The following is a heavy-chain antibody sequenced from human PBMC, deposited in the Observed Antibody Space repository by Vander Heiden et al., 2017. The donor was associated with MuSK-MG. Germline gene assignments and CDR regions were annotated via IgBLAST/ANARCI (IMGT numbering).Heavy chain of an antibody. J-gene: IGHJ4*02. CDR1: GGTFSSYA. Sequence: QVQLVQSGAEVKKPGSSVKVSCKASGGTFSSYAISWVRQAPGQGLEWMGGIIPIFGTANDAQKFQGRVTITADKSTSTAYMELSSLRSEDTAVYYCARGLGSSNPSRRHIGVYWGQGTLVTVSS. CDR3: ARGLGSSNPSRRHIGVY. D-gene: IGHD6-6*01. V-gene: IGHV1-69*06. CDR2: IIPIFGTA.